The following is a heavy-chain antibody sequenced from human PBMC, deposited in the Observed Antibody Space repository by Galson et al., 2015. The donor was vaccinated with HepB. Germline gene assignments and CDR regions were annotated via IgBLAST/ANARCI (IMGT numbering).Heavy chain of an antibody. CDR2: ISSSSSYT. CDR3: ARGATKRPLDY. CDR1: GFTFSDYY. D-gene: IGHD5-12*01. Sequence: SLRLSCAASGFTFSDYYMSWLRQAPGKGLEWVSYISSSSSYTNYADSVKGRLTISRDNAKDSLYLQMNSLRAEDTAVYYCARGATKRPLDYWGQGTLVTVSS. J-gene: IGHJ4*02. V-gene: IGHV3-11*06.